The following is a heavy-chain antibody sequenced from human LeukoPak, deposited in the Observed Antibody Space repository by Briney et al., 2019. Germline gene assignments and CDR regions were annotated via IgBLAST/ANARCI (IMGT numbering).Heavy chain of an antibody. J-gene: IGHJ4*02. CDR1: GFTFSSYG. D-gene: IGHD3-10*01. CDR3: AKEGQLWFGNCFDY. CDR2: ISGSGGST. V-gene: IGHV3-23*01. Sequence: GGSLRLSCAASGFTFSSYGMSWVRQAPGKGLEWVSGISGSGGSTYYADSVKGRFTISRDNSKNTLYLQMNSLRAEDTAVYYCAKEGQLWFGNCFDYWGQGTLVTVSS.